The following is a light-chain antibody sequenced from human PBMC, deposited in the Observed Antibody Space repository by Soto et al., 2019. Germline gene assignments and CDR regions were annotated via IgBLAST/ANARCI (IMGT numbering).Light chain of an antibody. J-gene: IGKJ4*01. V-gene: IGKV3-20*01. Sequence: EIVLTQSPGTLSLSPLERATISFRASQSVSSSYLAWYQQKPGQAPRLLIYGASSRATGIPDRFSGSGSGTDFTLTISRLEPEDFAVYYCQQYGSSPLTFGGGTKVDIK. CDR2: GAS. CDR1: QSVSSSY. CDR3: QQYGSSPLT.